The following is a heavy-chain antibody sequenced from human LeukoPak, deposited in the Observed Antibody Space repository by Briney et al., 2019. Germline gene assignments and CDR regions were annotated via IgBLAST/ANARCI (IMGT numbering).Heavy chain of an antibody. Sequence: SETLSLTCTVSGGSISSCYWSWIRQPPGKGLEWIGYIYYSGSTNYNPSLKSRVTISVDTSKNQFSLKLSSVTAADTAVYYCARTPSGSGDPHYGGWFDPWGQGTLVTVSS. CDR3: ARTPSGSGDPHYGGWFDP. CDR1: GGSISSCY. V-gene: IGHV4-59*01. CDR2: IYYSGST. J-gene: IGHJ5*02. D-gene: IGHD3-10*01.